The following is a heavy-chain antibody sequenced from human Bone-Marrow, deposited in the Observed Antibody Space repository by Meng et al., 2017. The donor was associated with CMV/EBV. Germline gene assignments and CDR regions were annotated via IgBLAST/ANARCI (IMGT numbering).Heavy chain of an antibody. CDR2: ISWNSGSI. J-gene: IGHJ3*02. CDR1: GFTFDDYA. V-gene: IGHV3-9*01. D-gene: IGHD7-27*01. Sequence: GGSLRLSCAASGFTFDDYAMHWVRQAPGKGLEWVSGISWNSGSIGYADSVKGRFTISRDNAKNSLYLQMNSLRAEDTALYYCAKASPHWGGAFDIWGQGTMVTVSS. CDR3: AKASPHWGGAFDI.